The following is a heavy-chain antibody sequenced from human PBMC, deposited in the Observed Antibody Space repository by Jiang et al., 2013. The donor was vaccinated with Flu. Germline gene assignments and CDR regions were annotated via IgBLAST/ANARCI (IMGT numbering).Heavy chain of an antibody. CDR3: VSDIVAPLGSGY. Sequence: SVKVSCRASGYTFNHYGMNWVRQAPGQGLEWMGWINTNTGNPTYAQGFTGRFVFSLDTSVSTAFLQISSLKAEDTAMYYCVSDIVAPLGSGYWGQGTLVTVSA. J-gene: IGHJ4*02. V-gene: IGHV7-4-1*02. CDR2: INTNTGNP. D-gene: IGHD5-12*01. CDR1: GYTFNHYG.